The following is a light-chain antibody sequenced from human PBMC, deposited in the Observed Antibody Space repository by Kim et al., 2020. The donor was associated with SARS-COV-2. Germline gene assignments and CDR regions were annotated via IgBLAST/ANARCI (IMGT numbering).Light chain of an antibody. CDR2: KAS. CDR3: QQFYTYPIT. CDR1: QSIYSY. Sequence: SASVGDRVTITCRASQSIYSYLAWYQQKPGNVPKILIYKASTLESGVPSRFSGSESGTEFTLTISSLQPDDFATYYCQQFYTYPITFGQGTDWRL. J-gene: IGKJ5*01. V-gene: IGKV1-5*03.